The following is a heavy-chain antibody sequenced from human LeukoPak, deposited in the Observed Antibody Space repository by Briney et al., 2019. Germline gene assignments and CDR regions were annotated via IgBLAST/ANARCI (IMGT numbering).Heavy chain of an antibody. D-gene: IGHD3-22*01. CDR2: ISSSSTI. CDR3: ARDTYDSSGYYWDY. CDR1: GFTFSSYE. Sequence: GGSLRLSCAASGFTFSSYEMNWVRQAPGKGLEWVSYISSSSTIYYADSVEGRFTISRDNAKNSLYLQMNSLRAEDTAVYYCARDTYDSSGYYWDYWGQGTLVTVSS. J-gene: IGHJ4*02. V-gene: IGHV3-48*03.